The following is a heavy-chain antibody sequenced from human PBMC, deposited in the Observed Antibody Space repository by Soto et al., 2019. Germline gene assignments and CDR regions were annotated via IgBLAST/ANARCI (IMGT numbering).Heavy chain of an antibody. CDR1: GYTFTYHW. CDR2: IYPYDSDT. V-gene: IGHV5-51*01. Sequence: GESLKISCKGSGYTFTYHWIGWVRQMPGKGLEWLGIIYPYDSDTRYSPSFQGQGTISVDKSISTAYLQWSSLRASDTALYYCVGVYSKSWAPPPPPDYWGQGTLVTVSS. D-gene: IGHD2-21*01. J-gene: IGHJ4*02. CDR3: VGVYSKSWAPPPPPDY.